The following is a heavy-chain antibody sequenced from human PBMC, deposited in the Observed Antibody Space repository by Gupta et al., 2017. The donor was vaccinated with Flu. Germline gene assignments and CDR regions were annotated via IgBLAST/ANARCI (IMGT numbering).Heavy chain of an antibody. CDR3: VKESAYYERNGPIPY. J-gene: IGHJ4*02. CDR1: AFTFSNYA. Sequence: DVQPLDSGGGVVHPGVFLGLSCTPPAFTFSNYALSWALQSPGNGLEWVAGIDGRADAKDYVEAVKGRFTISRDNSKNAVCLKMGSLRAEDTAVYYCVKESAYYERNGPIPYWGQGTVVTVSS. D-gene: IGHD3-16*01. V-gene: IGHV3-23*01. CDR2: IDGRADAK.